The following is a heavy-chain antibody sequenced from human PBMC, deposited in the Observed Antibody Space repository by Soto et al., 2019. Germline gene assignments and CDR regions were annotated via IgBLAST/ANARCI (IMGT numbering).Heavy chain of an antibody. V-gene: IGHV3-33*01. J-gene: IGHJ6*03. D-gene: IGHD3-3*01. CDR3: ARDQDFGYYYYYYMDV. CDR1: GFTFSSYG. CDR2: IWYDGSNK. Sequence: QVQLVGSGGGVVQPGRSLRLSCAASGFTFSSYGMHWVRQAPGKGLEWVAVIWYDGSNKYYADSVKGRFTISRDNSKNTLYLQMNSLRAEDTAVYYCARDQDFGYYYYYYMDVWGKGTTVTVSS.